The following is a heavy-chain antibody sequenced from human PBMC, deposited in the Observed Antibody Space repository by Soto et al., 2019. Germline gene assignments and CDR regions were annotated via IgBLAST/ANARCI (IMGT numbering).Heavy chain of an antibody. V-gene: IGHV3-21*01. J-gene: IGHJ4*02. CDR2: IGTSSSYR. Sequence: PGGSLRLSCAASGFTFIDYSMNWVRQSPGKGLEWVSSIGTSSSYRYYADSVKGRFTISRDNAKNSLYLQMNSLRAEDTAVYYCARIGDSSSSFDYWGQGTLVTVSS. CDR3: ARIGDSSSSFDY. CDR1: GFTFIDYS. D-gene: IGHD6-6*01.